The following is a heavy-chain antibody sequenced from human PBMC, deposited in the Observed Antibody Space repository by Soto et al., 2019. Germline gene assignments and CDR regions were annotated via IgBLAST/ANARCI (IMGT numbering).Heavy chain of an antibody. CDR2: IYNTGKT. J-gene: IGHJ5*02. Sequence: QVQLQESGPRLVKPSQTLSLTCTVSGASFSSGNDYWSWIRQSPGKGLEWIGYIYNTGKTDYNPLLESRFSMSIDTSKSQLSLKLRFAMAQDTAVYYCARTQVGLLWIGESTNTWFVPWAQGTLVTVSS. CDR1: GASFSSGNDY. CDR3: ARTQVGLLWIGESTNTWFVP. V-gene: IGHV4-30-4*01. D-gene: IGHD3-10*01.